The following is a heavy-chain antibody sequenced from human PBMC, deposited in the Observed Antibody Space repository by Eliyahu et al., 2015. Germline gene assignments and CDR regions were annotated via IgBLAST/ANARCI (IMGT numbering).Heavy chain of an antibody. CDR2: ISSSGSTI. J-gene: IGHJ4*02. CDR1: GFTFSSYE. CDR3: ARRGGLLGWLQSEGYFDY. D-gene: IGHD5-24*01. V-gene: IGHV3-48*03. Sequence: EVQLVESGGGLVQPGGSLRLSCAASGFTFSSYEXNWVRQAPGKGLEWVSYISSSGSTIYYADSVKGRFTISRDNAKNSLYLQMNSLRAEDTAVYYCARRGGLLGWLQSEGYFDYWGQGTLVTVSS.